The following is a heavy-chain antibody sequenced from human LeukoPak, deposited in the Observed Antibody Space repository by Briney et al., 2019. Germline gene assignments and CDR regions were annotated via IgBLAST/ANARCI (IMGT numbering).Heavy chain of an antibody. D-gene: IGHD6-19*01. CDR2: ISGSGGST. CDR1: GFPFSSYA. Sequence: GGSLTLSCAPCGFPFSSYAMSWLRQAPGKGLEWVSAISGSGGSTYYADSVKGRFTISRDNSKNTLYQQMNSLRAEDTAVYYCVSLAVAGTREACDIWGQGTMVTVSS. V-gene: IGHV3-23*01. CDR3: VSLAVAGTREACDI. J-gene: IGHJ3*02.